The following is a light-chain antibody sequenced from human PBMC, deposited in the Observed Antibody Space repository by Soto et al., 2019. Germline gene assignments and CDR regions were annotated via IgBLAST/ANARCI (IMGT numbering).Light chain of an antibody. CDR2: EVF. CDR3: CSHAGRDTYV. CDR1: SSDVGSDNV. Sequence: QSALTQPASVSGSPGQSITISCTGTSSDVGSDNVVSWYQHYPGKAPQLIIYEVFKRPSGVSSRFSGSKSGNTASLTISGLQAEDEAEYYCCSHAGRDTYVFGTGTKLTVL. J-gene: IGLJ1*01. V-gene: IGLV2-23*02.